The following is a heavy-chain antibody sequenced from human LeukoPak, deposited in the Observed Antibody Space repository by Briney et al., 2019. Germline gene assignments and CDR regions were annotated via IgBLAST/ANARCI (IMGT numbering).Heavy chain of an antibody. Sequence: GGSLRLSCAASGFTFDDYAMHWVRQAPGKGLEWVSGISWNSGSIGYADSVKGRFTISRDDAKNSLYLQMDSLRVEDTALYYCAREGDAFDFWGQGTMVTVSS. CDR2: ISWNSGSI. CDR1: GFTFDDYA. V-gene: IGHV3-9*01. CDR3: AREGDAFDF. J-gene: IGHJ3*01.